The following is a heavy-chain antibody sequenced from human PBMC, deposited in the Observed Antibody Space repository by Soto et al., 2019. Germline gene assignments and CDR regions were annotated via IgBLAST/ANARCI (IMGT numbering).Heavy chain of an antibody. Sequence: PGGSLRLSCAASGFTFSNAWMSWVRQAPGKGLEWVGRIKSKTDGGTTDYAAPVKGRFTISRDDSKNTLYLQMNSLKTEDTAVYYCTTDLPAAIVYYYYYGMDVWGQGTTVTVPS. D-gene: IGHD2-2*01. CDR1: GFTFSNAW. V-gene: IGHV3-15*01. CDR3: TTDLPAAIVYYYYYGMDV. J-gene: IGHJ6*02. CDR2: IKSKTDGGTT.